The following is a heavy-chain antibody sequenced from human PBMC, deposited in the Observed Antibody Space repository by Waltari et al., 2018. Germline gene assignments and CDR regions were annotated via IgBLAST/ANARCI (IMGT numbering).Heavy chain of an antibody. V-gene: IGHV5-51*01. D-gene: IGHD6-6*01. J-gene: IGHJ4*02. CDR3: ARHWQEDPRRCGYFDS. CDR2: VLPDDYDP. Sequence: EVQLVQSGAEVKEPGESLKISCRGSGYTFVNYWIGWVRQMPGRGLEWIGIVLPDDYDPRYSPAFRSQVTISADRYVNTAYRQWDGLKASDSAIYYCARHWQEDPRRCGYFDSWGQGTLVTVSS. CDR1: GYTFVNYW.